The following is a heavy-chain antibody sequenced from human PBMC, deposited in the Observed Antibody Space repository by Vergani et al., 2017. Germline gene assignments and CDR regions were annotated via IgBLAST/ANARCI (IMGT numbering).Heavy chain of an antibody. D-gene: IGHD6-13*01. V-gene: IGHV3-30*03. Sequence: QVQLVESGGGVVQPGRSLRLSCAASGFTFSSYGMHWVRQAPGKGLEWVAVISYDGSNKYYADPVKGRFTISRDNSKNKLYLQMNSLRAEDTAVYYCARDSRYSRDGFDIWGQGTMVTVSS. J-gene: IGHJ3*02. CDR2: ISYDGSNK. CDR3: ARDSRYSRDGFDI. CDR1: GFTFSSYG.